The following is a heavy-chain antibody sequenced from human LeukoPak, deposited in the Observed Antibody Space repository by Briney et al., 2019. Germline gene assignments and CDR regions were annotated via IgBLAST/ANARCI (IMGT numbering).Heavy chain of an antibody. Sequence: PGGSLRLSCAASGFTFSSYGMSWVRQAPGKGLEWVSSISRSSSSIYYADSMKGRFTISRDNAKNSLFLQMNSLRDEDTAVYYCARADADKYCFDYWGQGTLVTVSS. CDR1: GFTFSSYG. V-gene: IGHV3-21*01. J-gene: IGHJ4*02. CDR2: ISRSSSSI. CDR3: ARADADKYCFDY.